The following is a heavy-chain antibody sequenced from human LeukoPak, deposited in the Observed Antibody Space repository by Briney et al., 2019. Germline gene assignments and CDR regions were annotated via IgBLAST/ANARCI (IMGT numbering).Heavy chain of an antibody. Sequence: PSQTLSLTCTVSGGSTSRYYWSWLRQPPGKSLEWIGYIYYSGRTTYNPSLKSRVSISIDTSKNQFSLNLSSVTAADTAVYYCARLPGIAAVWGQGTLVIVSS. V-gene: IGHV4-59*08. J-gene: IGHJ1*01. CDR1: GGSTSRYY. CDR3: ARLPGIAAV. CDR2: IYYSGRT. D-gene: IGHD6-13*01.